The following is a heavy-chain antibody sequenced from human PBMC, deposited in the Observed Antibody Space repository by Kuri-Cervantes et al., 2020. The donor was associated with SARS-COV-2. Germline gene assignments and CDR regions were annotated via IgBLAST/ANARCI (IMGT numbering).Heavy chain of an antibody. CDR2: ISSSSSYI. J-gene: IGHJ4*02. Sequence: GESLKISCAASGFTFSSYSMNWVRQAPGKGLEWVSSISSSSSYIYYADSVKGRFTISRDNSKNTLYLQMNSLRAEDTAVYYCAKGPYSSGWYLFDYWGQGTLVTVSS. CDR3: AKGPYSSGWYLFDY. V-gene: IGHV3-21*04. CDR1: GFTFSSYS. D-gene: IGHD6-19*01.